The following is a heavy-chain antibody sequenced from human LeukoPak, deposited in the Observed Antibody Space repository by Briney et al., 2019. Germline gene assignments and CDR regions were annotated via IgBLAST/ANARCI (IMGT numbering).Heavy chain of an antibody. D-gene: IGHD1-26*01. CDR1: GFTFSGSA. V-gene: IGHV3-73*01. CDR2: IDKKDNLYAT. Sequence: GGSLRLSCAASGFTFSGSAVHWVRQSSGQGLEWIGHIDKKDNLYATAYAESVKGRFTISRDDSKDTAFLHMDSLKTEDTALYYCTRDRGTYSWFDPWGQGTLVTVSS. CDR3: TRDRGTYSWFDP. J-gene: IGHJ5*02.